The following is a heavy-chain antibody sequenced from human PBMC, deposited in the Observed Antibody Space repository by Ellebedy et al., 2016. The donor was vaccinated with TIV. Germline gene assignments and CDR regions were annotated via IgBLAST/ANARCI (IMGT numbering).Heavy chain of an antibody. CDR1: GFTPSRYH. CDR2: IWYDGSLK. V-gene: IGHV3-33*01. D-gene: IGHD3-10*01. Sequence: PGGSLRLSCAASGFTPSRYHVHWVRQAPGKGLEWVALIWYDGSLKYYADSVKGRFTVTRDNSKKTFFLEMNRLRADDTAVYFCAREIRGGQGDMDVWGQGTTVTVSS. CDR3: AREIRGGQGDMDV. J-gene: IGHJ6*02.